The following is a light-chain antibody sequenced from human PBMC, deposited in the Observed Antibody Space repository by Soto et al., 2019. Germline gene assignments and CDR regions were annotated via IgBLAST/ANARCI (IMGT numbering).Light chain of an antibody. J-gene: IGKJ1*01. V-gene: IGKV3-15*01. CDR3: QQYSDWPRT. CDR1: QSVGSN. Sequence: DTVMTQSPATLSVSPGERATLSCRASQSVGSNLAWYQQKPGQAPRVLIYGASTRATGVPARFSGSGSGTEFTLTISSLQSEDSAFCYCQQYSDWPRTLGHGNKVDIK. CDR2: GAS.